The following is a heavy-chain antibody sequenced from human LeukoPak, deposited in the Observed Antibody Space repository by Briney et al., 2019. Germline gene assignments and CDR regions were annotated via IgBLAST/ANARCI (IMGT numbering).Heavy chain of an antibody. CDR3: AHHGGGTIRIAAFDI. D-gene: IGHD3-3*01. CDR2: ISGDAADI. J-gene: IGHJ3*02. CDR1: GFTFRNYG. V-gene: IGHV3-23*01. Sequence: GGSLRLSCAASGFTFRNYGTSWVRQAPGKGWEWVSAISGDAADIFYADSAKGRFTISRDNSKNTLYLQLNPLRAEHTAIYSCAHHGGGTIRIAAFDIWGQGTMVTVSS.